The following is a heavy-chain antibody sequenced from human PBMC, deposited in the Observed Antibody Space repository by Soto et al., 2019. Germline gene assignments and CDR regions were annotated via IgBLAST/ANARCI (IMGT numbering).Heavy chain of an antibody. J-gene: IGHJ4*02. CDR2: ISAGAVAT. CDR1: GFTFSSYA. V-gene: IGHV3-23*01. Sequence: GGSLRLSCAASGFTFSSYAMSWVRQAPGKGLEWVSAISAGAVATNYADSVKGRFTISRDNSKNTLYLQMNSLRAGDTAVYYCAKGRESSGSYRPFDYWGQGALVTVSS. CDR3: AKGRESSGSYRPFDY. D-gene: IGHD3-22*01.